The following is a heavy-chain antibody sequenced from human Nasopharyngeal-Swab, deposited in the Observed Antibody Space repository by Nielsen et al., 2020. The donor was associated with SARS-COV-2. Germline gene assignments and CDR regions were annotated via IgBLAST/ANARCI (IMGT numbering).Heavy chain of an antibody. V-gene: IGHV4-39*01. J-gene: IGHJ5*01. CDR1: GDSISNSDYY. D-gene: IGHD2-2*01. CDR2: IEDSGNS. CDR3: ARSSRPYFDP. Sequence: SETLSLTCTASGDSISNSDYYWAWIRQPPGKGLEWTGSIEDSGNSYSSPSLQSRVLISVDASKNHFSLSLTSVTAADTAVYFCARSSRPYFDPWGPGTLVSVSS.